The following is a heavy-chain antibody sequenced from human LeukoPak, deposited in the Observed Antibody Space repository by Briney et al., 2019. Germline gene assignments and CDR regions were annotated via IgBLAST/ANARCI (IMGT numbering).Heavy chain of an antibody. CDR3: ARDPGGLYYLDC. D-gene: IGHD1-26*01. CDR1: GDSVSSTSAA. Sequence: SQTLSLTCAISGDSVSSTSAAWNWIRQSPSRGLERLGRTYYRSKWYTDYAVSVKSRITINPDTSKNQFSLQLSSVTPEDTAVFYCARDPGGLYYLDCWGQGTLVTVSS. CDR2: TYYRSKWYT. V-gene: IGHV6-1*01. J-gene: IGHJ4*02.